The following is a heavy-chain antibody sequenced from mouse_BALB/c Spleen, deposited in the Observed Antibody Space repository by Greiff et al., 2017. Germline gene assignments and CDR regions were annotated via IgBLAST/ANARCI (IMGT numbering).Heavy chain of an antibody. V-gene: IGHV1S81*02. CDR2: INPSNGGT. CDR3: TRGLGFYYGSSYYAMDY. J-gene: IGHJ4*01. Sequence: QVQLQQSGAELVKPGASVKLSCKASGYTFTSYYMYWVKQRPGQGLEWIGEINPSNGGTNFNEKFKSKATLTVDKSSSTAYMQLSSLTSEDSAVYYCTRGLGFYYGSSYYAMDYWGQGTSVTVSS. D-gene: IGHD1-1*01. CDR1: GYTFTSYY.